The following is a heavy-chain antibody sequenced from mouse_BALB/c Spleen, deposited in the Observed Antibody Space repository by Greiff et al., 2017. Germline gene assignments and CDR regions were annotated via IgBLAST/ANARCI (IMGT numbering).Heavy chain of an antibody. V-gene: IGHV1-4*02. CDR1: GYTFTSYT. CDR3: ATYDYDGPLAY. CDR2: INPSSGYT. D-gene: IGHD2-4*01. J-gene: IGHJ3*01. Sequence: QVQLQQSGAELVKPGASVKMSCKASGYTFTSYTMHWVKQRPGQGLEWIGYINPSSGYTEYNQKFKDKTTLTADKSSSTAYMQLSSLTSEDSAVYYCATYDYDGPLAYWGQGTLVTVSA.